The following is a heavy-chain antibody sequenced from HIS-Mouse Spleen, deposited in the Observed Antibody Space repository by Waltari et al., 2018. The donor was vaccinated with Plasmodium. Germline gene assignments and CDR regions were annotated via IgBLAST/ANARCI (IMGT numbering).Heavy chain of an antibody. CDR2: ISGSGGST. J-gene: IGHJ4*02. V-gene: IGHV3-23*01. Sequence: EVQLLESGGGLVQPGGSLRLSCAASGFTFSSYAMSCVRQAPGKGLEWVSAISGSGGSTYYADSVKGRFTISRDNSKNTLYLQMNSLRAEDTAVYYCAKTIKYYDILTGYPFDYWGQGTLVTVSS. CDR1: GFTFSSYA. D-gene: IGHD3-9*01. CDR3: AKTIKYYDILTGYPFDY.